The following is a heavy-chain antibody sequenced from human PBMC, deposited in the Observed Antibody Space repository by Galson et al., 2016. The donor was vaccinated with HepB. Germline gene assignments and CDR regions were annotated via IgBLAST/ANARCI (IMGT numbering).Heavy chain of an antibody. CDR1: GFTFSSYG. D-gene: IGHD6-6*01. CDR2: ISYDGSNK. Sequence: SLRLSCAASGFTFSSYGMHWVRQAPSKGLEWVAVISYDGSNKYYADSVKGRFTISRDNSKNTLYLQMNSLRAEDTAVYYCAKDSSSALWGRGSLVTVSS. J-gene: IGHJ2*01. V-gene: IGHV3-30*18. CDR3: AKDSSSAL.